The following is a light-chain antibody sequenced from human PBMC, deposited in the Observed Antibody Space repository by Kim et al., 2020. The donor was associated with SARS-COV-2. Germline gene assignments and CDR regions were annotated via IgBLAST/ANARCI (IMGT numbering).Light chain of an antibody. Sequence: QRVTISCSGSSSNIGTNYVYWYQQVPGTAPKLLIYRNNQRPSGVPERFSGSRSGTPASLAISGLRPEDEADYYCAAWDDSLSGREVFGGGTQLTVL. V-gene: IGLV1-47*01. CDR3: AAWDDSLSGREV. CDR2: RNN. CDR1: SSNIGTNY. J-gene: IGLJ2*01.